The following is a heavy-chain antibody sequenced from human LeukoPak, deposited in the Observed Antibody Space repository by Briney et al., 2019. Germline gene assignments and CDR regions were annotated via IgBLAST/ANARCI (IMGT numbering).Heavy chain of an antibody. Sequence: GGSLRLSCAASGFTFSGSAMHWVRQASGKGLEWVGRIRSKANSYATAYAASVKGRFTISRDDSKNTAYLQMNSLKTEDTAVYYCTRGNIVGATPAPYYYYYYGMDVWGQGTTVTVSS. D-gene: IGHD1-26*01. V-gene: IGHV3-73*01. J-gene: IGHJ6*02. CDR2: IRSKANSYAT. CDR3: TRGNIVGATPAPYYYYYYGMDV. CDR1: GFTFSGSA.